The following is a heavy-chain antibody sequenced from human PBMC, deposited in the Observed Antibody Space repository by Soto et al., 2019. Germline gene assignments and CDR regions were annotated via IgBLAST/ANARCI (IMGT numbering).Heavy chain of an antibody. D-gene: IGHD6-19*01. V-gene: IGHV1-18*04. CDR1: GYTFTSYA. J-gene: IGHJ5*02. CDR3: ARVVGGIPVAGSWNWFDP. Sequence: ASVKVSCKASGYTFTSYALSWVRHAPGQGLEWMGWISTYNGNTNYAQNLQGRVTMTTDISTNTAYMELRSLRADDTAVYYCARVVGGIPVAGSWNWFDPWGQGTLVTVSS. CDR2: ISTYNGNT.